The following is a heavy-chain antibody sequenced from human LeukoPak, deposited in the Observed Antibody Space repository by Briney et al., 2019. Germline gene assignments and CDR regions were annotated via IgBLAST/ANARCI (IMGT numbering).Heavy chain of an antibody. D-gene: IGHD6-13*01. CDR2: IFHSGST. CDR3: ARAAFHYYYYMDV. CDR1: GHSISSGYY. Sequence: PSETLSLTCAVCGHSISSGYYWGWIRQPPGKGLEWIGSIFHSGSTYQNPSLKSRVTISLDTSKNHYSLKMSSVTAADTAVYYCARAAFHYYYYMDVWGKGTTVTVSS. J-gene: IGHJ6*03. V-gene: IGHV4-38-2*01.